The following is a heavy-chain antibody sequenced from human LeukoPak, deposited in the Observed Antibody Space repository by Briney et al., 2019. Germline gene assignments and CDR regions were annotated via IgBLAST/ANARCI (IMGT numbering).Heavy chain of an antibody. CDR2: ISSSSSYI. V-gene: IGHV3-21*01. D-gene: IGHD5-18*01. J-gene: IGHJ4*02. CDR3: ARGASYGYGDY. CDR1: GFTFSSNW. Sequence: GGSLRLSCAASGFTFSSNWMDWVRQAPGKGLEWVSSISSSSSYIYYADSVKGRFTISRDNAKNSLYLQMNSLRAEDTAVYYCARGASYGYGDYWGQGTLVTVSS.